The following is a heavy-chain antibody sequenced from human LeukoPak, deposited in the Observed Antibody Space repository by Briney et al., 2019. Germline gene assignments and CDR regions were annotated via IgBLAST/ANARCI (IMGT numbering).Heavy chain of an antibody. D-gene: IGHD6-13*01. CDR3: AKASSSWYYLDP. J-gene: IGHJ5*02. Sequence: GGSLRLSCAASGFTFSSYAMSWGRQAPGKGVGWGSAISGSCGSTYYPVSVKGRFPISRDNSKSTLFLQMNSLRAEDTAVYYCAKASSSWYYLDPWGQGTLVTVSS. CDR1: GFTFSSYA. V-gene: IGHV3-23*01. CDR2: ISGSCGST.